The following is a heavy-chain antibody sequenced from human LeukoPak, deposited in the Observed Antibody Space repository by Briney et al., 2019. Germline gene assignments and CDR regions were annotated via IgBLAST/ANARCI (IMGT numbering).Heavy chain of an antibody. CDR3: AKDNWGFGDPGAFDI. V-gene: IGHV3-9*01. CDR2: ISWNSGSI. J-gene: IGHJ3*02. Sequence: QSGGSLRLSCAASGFTFDDYAMHWVRQAPGKGLEWVSGISWNSGSIGYADSVKGRFTISRDNAKNSLYLQMNSLRAEDTALYYCAKDNWGFGDPGAFDIWGQGTMVTVSS. D-gene: IGHD3-10*01. CDR1: GFTFDDYA.